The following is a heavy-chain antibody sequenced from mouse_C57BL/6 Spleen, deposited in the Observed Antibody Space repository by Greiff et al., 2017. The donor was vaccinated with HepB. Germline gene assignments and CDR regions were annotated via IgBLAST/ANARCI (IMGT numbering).Heavy chain of an antibody. Sequence: QVQLQQSGAELVKPGASVKISCKASGYAFSSYWMNWVKQRPGKGLEWIGQIYPGDGDTNYNGKFKGKATLTADKSSSTAYMPLSSLTSEDSAVYFGAPIYNDYGWYFDVWGTGTTVTVSS. J-gene: IGHJ1*03. CDR3: APIYNDYGWYFDV. CDR1: GYAFSSYW. D-gene: IGHD2-4*01. V-gene: IGHV1-80*01. CDR2: IYPGDGDT.